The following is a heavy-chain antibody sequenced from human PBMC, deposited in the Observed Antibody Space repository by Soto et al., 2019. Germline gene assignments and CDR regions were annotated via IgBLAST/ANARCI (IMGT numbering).Heavy chain of an antibody. D-gene: IGHD3-9*01. V-gene: IGHV1-3*04. CDR2: INTGNGDT. CDR3: ARGKRYFDILTSMDV. CDR1: GYSFSTYA. Sequence: HVPLVQSGAEEKKPGSSVKVSCKSSGYSFSTYAIHWVRQAPGQRLEWMGWINTGNGDTKYSQRFQGRVTITRDTSASTAYMELSSLGSEDTAMYYCARGKRYFDILTSMDVWGQGTTVTVSS. J-gene: IGHJ6*02.